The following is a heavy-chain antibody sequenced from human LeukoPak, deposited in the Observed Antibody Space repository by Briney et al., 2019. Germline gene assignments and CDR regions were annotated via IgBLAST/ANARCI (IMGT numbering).Heavy chain of an antibody. CDR3: TRDPHYYHGNPHDF. CDR2: IRSKDHGGTT. CDR1: GFTFGDYA. D-gene: IGHD4-23*01. V-gene: IGHV3-49*03. J-gene: IGHJ4*02. Sequence: GGSLRPSCTASGFTFGDYALSWFRQALGKGLEWLSFIRSKDHGGTTEYAASVKGRFTISRDDSNSIAYLQMNSLIIEDTAVYFCTRDPHYYHGNPHDFWGQGTRVTVSS.